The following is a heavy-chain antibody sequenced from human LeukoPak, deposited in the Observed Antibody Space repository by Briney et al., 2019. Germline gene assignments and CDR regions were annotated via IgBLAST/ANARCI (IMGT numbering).Heavy chain of an antibody. J-gene: IGHJ4*02. CDR2: ISYDGSNK. V-gene: IGHV3-30-3*01. Sequence: PGRSLRLSCAASGFTFSSYAMHWVRQAPGKGLEWVAVISYDGSNKYYADSVEGRFTISRDNSKNTLYLQMNSLRAEDTAVYYCARASIPYYYGSGNPSYWGQGTLVTVSS. CDR1: GFTFSSYA. CDR3: ARASIPYYYGSGNPSY. D-gene: IGHD3-10*01.